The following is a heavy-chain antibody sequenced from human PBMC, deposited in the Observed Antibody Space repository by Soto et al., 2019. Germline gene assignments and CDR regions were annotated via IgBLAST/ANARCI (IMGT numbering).Heavy chain of an antibody. CDR1: GGSFSGYY. J-gene: IGHJ4*02. CDR2: INHSGST. Sequence: SETLSLTCAVYGGSFSGYYWSWIRQPPGKGLEWIGEINHSGSTNYNPSLKSRVTISVDTSKNQFSLKLSSVTAADTAVYYCARGATAELDYWGQGTLVTVSS. CDR3: ARGATAELDY. V-gene: IGHV4-34*01. D-gene: IGHD1-1*01.